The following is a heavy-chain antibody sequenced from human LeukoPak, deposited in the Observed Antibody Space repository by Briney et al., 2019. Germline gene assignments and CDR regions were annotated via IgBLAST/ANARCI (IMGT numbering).Heavy chain of an antibody. Sequence: PGGSLRLSCAASGFIFSSYGMHWVRQAPGKGLEWVAVISYDGSEKYYAESVKGRFTISRDSSENTLYLQMNSLRPEDTAVYYCAREVGSINDYWGQGTLVSVSS. CDR1: GFIFSSYG. D-gene: IGHD1-14*01. J-gene: IGHJ4*02. CDR3: AREVGSINDY. V-gene: IGHV3-30*03. CDR2: ISYDGSEK.